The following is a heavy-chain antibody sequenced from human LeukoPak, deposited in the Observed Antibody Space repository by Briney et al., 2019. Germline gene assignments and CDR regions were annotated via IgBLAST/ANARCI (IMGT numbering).Heavy chain of an antibody. D-gene: IGHD2-15*01. CDR2: TSYDGSNK. CDR1: GFTFSSYG. J-gene: IGHJ6*02. CDR3: AKWIAGGYCSGGSCYTSLGYGMDV. Sequence: PGGSLRLSCAASGFTFSSYGMHWVRQAPGKGLEWVAVTSYDGSNKYYADSVKGRFTISRDNSKNTLYLQMNSLRAEDTAVYYCAKWIAGGYCSGGSCYTSLGYGMDVWGQGTTVTVSS. V-gene: IGHV3-30*18.